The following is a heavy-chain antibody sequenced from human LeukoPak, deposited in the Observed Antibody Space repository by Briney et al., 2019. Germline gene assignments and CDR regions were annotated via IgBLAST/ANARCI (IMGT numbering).Heavy chain of an antibody. CDR1: GFTFSDYA. CDR3: ARILENHLLGDY. CDR2: IGYDGSNK. J-gene: IGHJ4*02. Sequence: GGSLRLSCAASGFTFSDYAMHWVRQAPGKGLEWVAVIGYDGSNKYDADSVKGRFTISRDNSKNMMYLQMNSLRADDTAMYYCARILENHLLGDYWGQGSPVTVSS. D-gene: IGHD2-8*02. V-gene: IGHV3-33*01.